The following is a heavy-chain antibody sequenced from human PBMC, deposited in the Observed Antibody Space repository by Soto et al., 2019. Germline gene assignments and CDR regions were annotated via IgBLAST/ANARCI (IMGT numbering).Heavy chain of an antibody. D-gene: IGHD3-9*01. J-gene: IGHJ4*02. CDR3: ARPIDYNILTGYFD. Sequence: QLQLQESGPALVRPSETLSLNCVVSGGSTSSTIHYWGWIRQPPGKGLEWIGSMSHSGSTHYNPSLKSRVNISADKSKNSFSLPLTPMTPADTAVYFCARPIDYNILTGYFDWGQGTLVTVSS. V-gene: IGHV4-39*02. CDR1: GGSTSSTIHY. CDR2: MSHSGST.